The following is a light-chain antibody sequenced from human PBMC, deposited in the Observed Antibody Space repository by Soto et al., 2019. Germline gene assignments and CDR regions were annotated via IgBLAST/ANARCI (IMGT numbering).Light chain of an antibody. CDR3: QQYESLPLT. J-gene: IGKJ5*01. V-gene: IGKV1-33*01. Sequence: DIQMTQSPSSLSASVGDRVTITCQASQDINKNLIWYQQKPGKAPKLLIYDASDLETGVPSRFSGSGSGTGFTFTNSSLXXXXFATYYCQQYESLPLTFGQGTRLEIK. CDR1: QDINKN. CDR2: DAS.